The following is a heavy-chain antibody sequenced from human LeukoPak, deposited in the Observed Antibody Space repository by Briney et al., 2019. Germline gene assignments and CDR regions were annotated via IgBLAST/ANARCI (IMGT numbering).Heavy chain of an antibody. CDR3: ARAHPYDYVWGSYRYQEGYYMDV. CDR1: GGSISSSSYY. Sequence: SETLSLTCTVSGGSISSSSYYWGWIRQPPGKGLEWIGSIYSSGSTYYNPSLKSRVTISVDTSKNQFSLKLSSVTAADTAVYYCARAHPYDYVWGSYRYQEGYYMDVWGKGTTVTVSS. J-gene: IGHJ6*03. D-gene: IGHD3-16*02. CDR2: IYSSGST. V-gene: IGHV4-39*07.